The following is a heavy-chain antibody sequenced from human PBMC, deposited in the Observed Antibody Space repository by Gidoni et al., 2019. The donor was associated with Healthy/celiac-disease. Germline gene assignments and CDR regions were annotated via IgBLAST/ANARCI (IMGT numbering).Heavy chain of an antibody. Sequence: QVQLVQSGAEVKKPGASVKVSCKASGYTFTGYYMHWVRQAPGQGLEWMGWINPNSGGTNYAQKFQGRVTMTRDTSISTAYMELSRLRSDDTAVYYCARSVVSVKAAPPNGWFDPWGQGTLVTVSS. CDR2: INPNSGGT. CDR1: GYTFTGYY. D-gene: IGHD6-6*01. J-gene: IGHJ5*02. V-gene: IGHV1-2*02. CDR3: ARSVVSVKAAPPNGWFDP.